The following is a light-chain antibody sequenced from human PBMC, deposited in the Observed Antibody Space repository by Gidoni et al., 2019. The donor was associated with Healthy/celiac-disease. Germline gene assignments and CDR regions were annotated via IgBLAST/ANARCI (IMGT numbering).Light chain of an antibody. J-gene: IGKJ5*01. Sequence: EIVLTQSPATMSLSPGDRATLSCRSSQSVSSYLAWYQQKPGQAPRLIIYDASNRATGIPARFSGSGSGTDVTLTIISLEPEDFAVYYCQQRSNWPITFGQGTRLEIK. CDR3: QQRSNWPIT. V-gene: IGKV3-11*01. CDR2: DAS. CDR1: QSVSSY.